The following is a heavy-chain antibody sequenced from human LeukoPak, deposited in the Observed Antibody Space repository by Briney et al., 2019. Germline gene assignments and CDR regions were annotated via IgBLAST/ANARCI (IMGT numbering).Heavy chain of an antibody. J-gene: IGHJ6*01. CDR2: ISSSSSTI. Sequence: GGSLRLSCAASGFTFSSYSMNWVRQAPGKGLEWVSYISSSSSTIYYADSVKGLFTISRDNAKNSLYLQMNSLRDEDTAVYYCAKVQPGSGISYGMDGWGQGTTVTVSS. CDR3: AKVQPGSGISYGMDG. V-gene: IGHV3-48*02. D-gene: IGHD3-10*01. CDR1: GFTFSSYS.